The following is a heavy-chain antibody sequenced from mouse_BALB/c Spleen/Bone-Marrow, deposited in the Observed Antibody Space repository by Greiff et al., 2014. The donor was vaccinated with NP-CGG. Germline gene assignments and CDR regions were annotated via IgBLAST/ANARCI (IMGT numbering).Heavy chain of an antibody. CDR1: GFTFSSYG. D-gene: IGHD2-4*01. V-gene: IGHV5-6*01. CDR3: ARPYDFGAWFAY. Sequence: EVKLAESGGDLVKPGGSLKLSCAASGFTFSSYGMSWVRQTPDKRLEWVATISSGGSYTYYPDSVKGRFTISRDNAKNTLYLQMSSLKSEDTAMYYCARPYDFGAWFAYWGQGTLVTVSA. CDR2: ISSGGSYT. J-gene: IGHJ3*01.